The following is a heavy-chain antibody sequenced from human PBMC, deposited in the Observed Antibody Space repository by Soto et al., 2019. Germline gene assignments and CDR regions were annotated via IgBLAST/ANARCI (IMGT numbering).Heavy chain of an antibody. J-gene: IGHJ4*02. CDR1: GFTFSSYS. CDR3: AKGSGPHRPYYFDN. V-gene: IGHV3-23*01. Sequence: GSLRLSCAASGFTFSSYSMNWVRQAPGKGLEWVSAMSGNGVSTYYADSVKGRFTISRDNSKSTFYLQMNSLRAEDTAVYFCAKGSGPHRPYYFDNWGQGTLVTVSS. D-gene: IGHD3-3*01. CDR2: MSGNGVST.